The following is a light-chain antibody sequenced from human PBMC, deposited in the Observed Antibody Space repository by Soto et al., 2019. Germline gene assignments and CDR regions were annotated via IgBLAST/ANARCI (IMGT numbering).Light chain of an antibody. CDR1: QSISSW. Sequence: DIQMTQSPSTLSAFVVDRFTITCRASQSISSWLAWYQQKPGKAPKLLIFKASTLESGVPSRFSGSGSGTEFALTISSLQPDDFATYYCKQYKSYWKCGQGTKVDIK. J-gene: IGKJ1*01. V-gene: IGKV1-5*03. CDR3: KQYKSYWK. CDR2: KAS.